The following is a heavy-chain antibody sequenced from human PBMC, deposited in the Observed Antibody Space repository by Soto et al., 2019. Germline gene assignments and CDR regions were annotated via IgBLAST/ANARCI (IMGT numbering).Heavy chain of an antibody. V-gene: IGHV3-23*01. CDR3: ASIGDTKARSYSDY. CDR2: ILVGGST. J-gene: IGHJ4*02. Sequence: PGGSLRLSCAVSGFICSSYDMSWVRQASGKGLEWVSTILVGGSTHYEDSVKGRFTISRDTSKNTVYLQMNSLRAEDTAVYYCASIGDTKARSYSDYWGQGTLVTV. D-gene: IGHD1-26*01. CDR1: GFICSSYD.